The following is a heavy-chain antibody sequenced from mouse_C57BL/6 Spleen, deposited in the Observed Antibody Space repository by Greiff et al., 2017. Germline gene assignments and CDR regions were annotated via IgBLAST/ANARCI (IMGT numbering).Heavy chain of an antibody. Sequence: EVQRVESGGGLVKPGGSLKLSCAASGFTFSSYAMSWVRQTPEQRLEWVATISAGGSYTYYPDNVKGRFTLSRDNAKNNLYLQMSHLKSEDTAMYYCARDRGDYWGQGTTLTVSS. CDR1: GFTFSSYA. CDR2: ISAGGSYT. D-gene: IGHD3-1*01. V-gene: IGHV5-4*01. J-gene: IGHJ2*01. CDR3: ARDRGDY.